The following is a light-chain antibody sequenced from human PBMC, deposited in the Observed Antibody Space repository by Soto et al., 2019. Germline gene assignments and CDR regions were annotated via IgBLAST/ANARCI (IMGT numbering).Light chain of an antibody. CDR3: QQYSNTPVT. Sequence: EIVLTQSPGTLSLSPGERATLSRRASQSVTNNFLGWYQQKPGQAPRLLIYGATSRATGIPDRFSGSGSGTDFTLTISRLEPEDFAVYYCQQYSNTPVTFGQGTKVEIE. J-gene: IGKJ1*01. CDR1: QSVTNNF. CDR2: GAT. V-gene: IGKV3-20*01.